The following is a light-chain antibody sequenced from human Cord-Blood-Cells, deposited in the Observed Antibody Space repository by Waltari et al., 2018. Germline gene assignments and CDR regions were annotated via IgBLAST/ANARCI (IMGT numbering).Light chain of an antibody. CDR2: GAS. J-gene: IGKJ5*01. CDR3: QQYNNWPPIT. Sequence: EIVMTQSPATLSVSPGDRATLSCRAGQSVSSNLAWYQQKPGQAPRLLIYGASTRATGIPARFSGSGSGTEFTLTISSLQSEDFAVYYCQQYNNWPPITFDQVTRLEIK. CDR1: QSVSSN. V-gene: IGKV3-15*01.